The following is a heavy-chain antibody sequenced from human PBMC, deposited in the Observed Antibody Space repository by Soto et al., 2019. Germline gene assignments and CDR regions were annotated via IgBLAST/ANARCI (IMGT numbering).Heavy chain of an antibody. CDR3: ARIRYRDYYYYGMDV. CDR1: GFSLSTSGMC. Sequence: SGPTLVNPTQTLTLTCTFSGFSLSTSGMCVSWIRQPPGEALEWLARIDWDDDKYYSTSPKTRLTISKDTSKNQVVLTMTNMDPVDTATYYCARIRYRDYYYYGMDVWGQGTTVTVSS. V-gene: IGHV2-70*11. J-gene: IGHJ6*02. D-gene: IGHD1-1*01. CDR2: IDWDDDK.